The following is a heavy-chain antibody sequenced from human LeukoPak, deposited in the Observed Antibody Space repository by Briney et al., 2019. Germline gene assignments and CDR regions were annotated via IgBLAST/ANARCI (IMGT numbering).Heavy chain of an antibody. CDR1: GYSFTSYW. D-gene: IGHD2-2*02. V-gene: IGHV5-51*04. J-gene: IGHJ4*02. CDR2: IYPGGSDA. Sequence: GESLKISCKGSGYSFTSYWIGWVRQMPGKGLEWMGTIYPGGSDARYSPSFQGQVTISADKPISTAYLQWSSLKASDTAIYYCARDYTRSSPFDYWGQGTLVTVSS. CDR3: ARDYTRSSPFDY.